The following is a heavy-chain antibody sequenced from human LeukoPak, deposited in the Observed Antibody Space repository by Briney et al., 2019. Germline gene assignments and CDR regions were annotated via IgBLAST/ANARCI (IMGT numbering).Heavy chain of an antibody. Sequence: GGSLRLSCAASGFTFSSYAMSWVRQAPGKGLEWVSAISGSGGSTYYADSVKGRFTISKDNSKNTLYLQMNSLRAEDTAVYYCAKVRSGVTTYYFDYWGQGTLVTVSS. J-gene: IGHJ4*02. D-gene: IGHD4-23*01. CDR1: GFTFSSYA. CDR3: AKVRSGVTTYYFDY. V-gene: IGHV3-23*01. CDR2: ISGSGGST.